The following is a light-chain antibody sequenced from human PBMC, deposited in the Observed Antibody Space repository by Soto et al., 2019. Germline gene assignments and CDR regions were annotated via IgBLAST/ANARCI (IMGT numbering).Light chain of an antibody. V-gene: IGLV1-44*01. CDR1: SSNIGSNV. CDR2: SSD. CDR3: AARDDSLNGVV. Sequence: QPVLTQPPSASGTPGQRVDISCSGSSSNIGSNVVNWYRQLPGTAPRLLIYSSDQRPSGVPDRFSGSKSGTSASLAISGLQPEDEADYYCAARDDSLNGVVFGGGTKLTVL. J-gene: IGLJ2*01.